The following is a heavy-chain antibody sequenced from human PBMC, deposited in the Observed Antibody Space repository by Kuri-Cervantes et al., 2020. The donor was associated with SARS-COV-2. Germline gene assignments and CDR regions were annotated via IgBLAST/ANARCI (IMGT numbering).Heavy chain of an antibody. CDR3: ATVYTMGVSLD. V-gene: IGHV3-23*01. J-gene: IGHJ4*02. Sequence: GESLKISCAASTFTFNNYALIWGRQAPGKGLEWVSSISVPGGDTNYADSVKGRFTISRDNSKDTLYLQMNSLRAEDTAVYYCATVYTMGVSLDWGQGTLVTVSS. CDR1: TFTFNNYA. D-gene: IGHD3-16*01. CDR2: ISVPGGDT.